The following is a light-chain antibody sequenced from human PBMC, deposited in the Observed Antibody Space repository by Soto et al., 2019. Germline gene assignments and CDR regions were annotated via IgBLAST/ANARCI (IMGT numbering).Light chain of an antibody. J-gene: IGKJ4*01. CDR3: QQRISWPLS. CDR2: DAS. CDR1: QSVSSN. Sequence: EIVMTQSPATLSVSPGERATLSCRASQSVSSNFAWYQQKPGQAPRLLIYDASTRATGIPARFSGSGSGTEFTLTISSLQSEDFAVYYCQQRISWPLSFGGGTKLEIK. V-gene: IGKV3-15*01.